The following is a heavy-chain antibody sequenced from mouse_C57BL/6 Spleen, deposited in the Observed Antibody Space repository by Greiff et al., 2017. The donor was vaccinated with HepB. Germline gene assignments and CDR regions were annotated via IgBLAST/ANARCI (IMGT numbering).Heavy chain of an antibody. D-gene: IGHD4-1*01. Sequence: EVQLQQSGPELVKPGASVKIPCKASGYTFTDYNMDWVKQSHGKSLEWIGDINPNNGGTIYNQKFKGKATLTVDNSSSTAYMELRSLTSEDTAVYYCARGLGAFDYWGQGTTLTVSS. V-gene: IGHV1-18*01. CDR3: ARGLGAFDY. CDR2: INPNNGGT. J-gene: IGHJ2*01. CDR1: GYTFTDYN.